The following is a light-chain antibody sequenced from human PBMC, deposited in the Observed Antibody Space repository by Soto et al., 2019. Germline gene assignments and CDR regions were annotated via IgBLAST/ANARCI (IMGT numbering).Light chain of an antibody. V-gene: IGLV1-40*01. J-gene: IGLJ2*01. Sequence: QSVLTQPPSVSGAPGQRVTIYCTGSSSNIGAGYDVHWYQQLPGTAPKLLIYGNSNRPSGVPDRFSGSKSGTSASLAITGLQAEDEADYYCQSYDSSLSGVVFGGGTTLTVL. CDR1: SSNIGAGYD. CDR2: GNS. CDR3: QSYDSSLSGVV.